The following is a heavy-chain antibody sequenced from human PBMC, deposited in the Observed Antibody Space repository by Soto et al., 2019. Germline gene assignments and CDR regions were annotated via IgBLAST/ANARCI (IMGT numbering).Heavy chain of an antibody. CDR3: ARTGYSSGWYKAAFDI. V-gene: IGHV4-34*01. D-gene: IGHD6-19*01. Sequence: QVQLQQWGAGLLKPSETLSLTCAVYGGSFSGYYWSWIRQPPGKGLEWIGEINHSGSTNYNPSLKGRVTLSVDTSKNQFSLKLSSVTAADTAVYFCARTGYSSGWYKAAFDIWGQGTMVTVSS. J-gene: IGHJ3*02. CDR2: INHSGST. CDR1: GGSFSGYY.